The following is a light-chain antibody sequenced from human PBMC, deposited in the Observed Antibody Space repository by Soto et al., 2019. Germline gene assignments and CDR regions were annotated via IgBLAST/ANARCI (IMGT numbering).Light chain of an antibody. Sequence: QSALTQPPSASGSLGQSVAISCTGTSSDVGGYNYVSWYQQHPGKAPKVMIYEFNKRPPGVRVRFSGSKSGNTASLTVSGPQAEDEADYYCSSYAGSSNVFGTGTKVTVL. CDR2: EFN. CDR3: SSYAGSSNV. CDR1: SSDVGGYNY. J-gene: IGLJ1*01. V-gene: IGLV2-8*01.